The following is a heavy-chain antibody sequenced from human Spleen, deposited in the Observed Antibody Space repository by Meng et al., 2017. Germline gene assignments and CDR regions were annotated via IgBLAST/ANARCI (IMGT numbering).Heavy chain of an antibody. CDR1: GYTFTTYY. Sequence: ASVKVSCKASGYTFTTYYMHWVRQAPGQGLEWMGWINPNSGVTKYAQKFQGRVTMTRDTSISTAYMELSGLKSDDAAVYYCARVVFTMDTGTNWFDPWGQGTLVTVSS. D-gene: IGHD1-14*01. J-gene: IGHJ5*02. CDR2: INPNSGVT. V-gene: IGHV1-2*02. CDR3: ARVVFTMDTGTNWFDP.